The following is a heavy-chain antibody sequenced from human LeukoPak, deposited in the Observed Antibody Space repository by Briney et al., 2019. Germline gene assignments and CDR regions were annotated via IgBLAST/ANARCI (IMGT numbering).Heavy chain of an antibody. CDR3: AKDSLYTTSPESFHH. V-gene: IGHV3-30*02. J-gene: IGHJ1*01. CDR2: IRVDGSNK. D-gene: IGHD2-2*02. CDR1: GFTFSDYG. Sequence: PGGSLRLSCAASGFTFSDYGMHWVRQAPGKGLEWVAFIRVDGSNKYYADSVQGRLTISSDHSKNTLYLQMNSLSADVPAVYYCAKDSLYTTSPESFHHCGQGSLVTVSS.